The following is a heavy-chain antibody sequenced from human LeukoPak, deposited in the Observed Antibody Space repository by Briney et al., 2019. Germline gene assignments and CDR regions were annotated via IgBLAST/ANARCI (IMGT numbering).Heavy chain of an antibody. CDR1: GYTFTSYG. CDR2: ISAYNGNT. D-gene: IGHD6-13*01. CDR3: ARVAGYSSSSPPDY. Sequence: GASVKVSCKASGYTFTSYGISWLRQAPGQGLEWMGWISAYNGNTNYAQKLQGRVTMTTDTSTSTAYMELRSLRSDDTAVYYCARVAGYSSSSPPDYWGQGTLVTVSS. J-gene: IGHJ4*02. V-gene: IGHV1-18*01.